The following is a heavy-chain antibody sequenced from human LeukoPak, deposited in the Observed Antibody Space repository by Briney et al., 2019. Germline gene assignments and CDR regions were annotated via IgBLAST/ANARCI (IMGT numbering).Heavy chain of an antibody. Sequence: GGSLRLSSAASGFTFSSYAMSWVRQAPGKGLEWVSGISGSGGSTSYADSVKGRFTISRDNSKNTLYLQMNSLRAEDTAVYYCAKRIAVSGPYFYYWRQGTLVTVSS. V-gene: IGHV3-23*01. CDR2: ISGSGGST. CDR3: AKRIAVSGPYFYY. J-gene: IGHJ4*02. D-gene: IGHD6-19*01. CDR1: GFTFSSYA.